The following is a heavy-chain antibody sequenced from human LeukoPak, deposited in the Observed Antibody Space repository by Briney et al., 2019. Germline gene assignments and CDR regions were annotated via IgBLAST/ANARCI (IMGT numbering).Heavy chain of an antibody. CDR1: GYTFTSYD. CDR2: MNPNSGNT. Sequence: ASLKVSCKASGYTFTSYDINWVRQATGQGLEWMGWMNPNSGNTGYAQKFQGRVTMTRNTSISTAYMELSSLRSEDTAVYYCARELAAAGPRIEDYWGQGTLVTVSS. CDR3: ARELAAAGPRIEDY. J-gene: IGHJ4*02. V-gene: IGHV1-8*01. D-gene: IGHD6-13*01.